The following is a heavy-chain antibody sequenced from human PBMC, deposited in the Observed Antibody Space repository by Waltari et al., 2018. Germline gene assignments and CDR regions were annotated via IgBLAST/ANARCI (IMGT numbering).Heavy chain of an antibody. CDR3: ARREVIGGTFDY. V-gene: IGHV4-38-2*01. CDR1: GYSISSGYY. Sequence: QVQLQESGPGLVKPSETLSLTCAVSGYSISSGYYWGWIRQPPGKGLEWIGSIYPSGSTYYNPSLKSRVTISVDTSKNQFSLKLSSVTAADTVVYYCARREVIGGTFDYWGQGTLVTVSS. D-gene: IGHD2-21*01. J-gene: IGHJ4*02. CDR2: IYPSGST.